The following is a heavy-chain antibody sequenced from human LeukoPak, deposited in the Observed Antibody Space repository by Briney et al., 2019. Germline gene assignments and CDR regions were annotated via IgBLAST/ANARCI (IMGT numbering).Heavy chain of an antibody. Sequence: GGSLRLSRAASGFTFSSYSMNWVRQAPGKGLEWVSSISSSSSYIYYADSVKGRFTISRDNAKNSLYLQMNSLRAEDTAVYYCARFWELNYYYYYGMDVWGQGTTVTVSS. D-gene: IGHD1-26*01. CDR2: ISSSSSYI. V-gene: IGHV3-21*01. J-gene: IGHJ6*02. CDR3: ARFWELNYYYYYGMDV. CDR1: GFTFSSYS.